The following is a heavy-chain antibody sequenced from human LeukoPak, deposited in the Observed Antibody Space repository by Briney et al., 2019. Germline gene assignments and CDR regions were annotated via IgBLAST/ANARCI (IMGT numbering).Heavy chain of an antibody. D-gene: IGHD3-9*01. CDR3: ARVSPTYDILTGYLFGLDY. CDR1: GFTFSSYS. CDR2: ISSSSSTI. J-gene: IGHJ4*02. V-gene: IGHV3-48*01. Sequence: GGSLRLSCAASGFTFSSYSMNWVRQAPGKGLEWVSYISSSSSTIYYADSVKGRFTISRDNAKNSLYLQMNSLRAKDTAVYYCARVSPTYDILTGYLFGLDYWGQGTLVTVSS.